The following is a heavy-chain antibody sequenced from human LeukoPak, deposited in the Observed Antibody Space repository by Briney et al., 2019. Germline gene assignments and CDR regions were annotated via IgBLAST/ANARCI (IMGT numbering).Heavy chain of an antibody. Sequence: GGSLRLSCAASGFTFSNIAMSWVRQVPGKGLEWVSTISVSGGNTYYADSVKGRFTISRDNSKNTLYLQMNSLRAEDTAVYYCARRAGAYSHPYDYWGQGTLVTVSS. V-gene: IGHV3-23*01. CDR1: GFTFSNIA. CDR3: ARRAGAYSHPYDY. J-gene: IGHJ4*02. D-gene: IGHD4/OR15-4a*01. CDR2: ISVSGGNT.